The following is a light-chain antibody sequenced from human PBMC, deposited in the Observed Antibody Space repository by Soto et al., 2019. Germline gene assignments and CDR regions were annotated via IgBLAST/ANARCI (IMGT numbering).Light chain of an antibody. CDR3: HQYDNWPTWT. V-gene: IGKV3-20*01. CDR2: GAS. J-gene: IGKJ5*01. Sequence: EIVFTQSPGTLSLSRGERATLSCRASQSFNSLYLAWYQPKPGQAPRLXXYGASSRANGIPDRFSGSGSGTDLTLTISRLETEDFAVYDGHQYDNWPTWTFGQGTRLEIK. CDR1: QSFNSLY.